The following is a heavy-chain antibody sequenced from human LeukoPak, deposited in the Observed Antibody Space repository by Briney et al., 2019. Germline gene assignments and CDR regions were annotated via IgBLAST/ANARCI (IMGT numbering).Heavy chain of an antibody. D-gene: IGHD5-24*01. CDR2: IYYSGST. Sequence: PSETLSLTCTVSGGSISSYYWSWIRQPPGKGLEWIGYIYYSGSTNYNPSLKSRVTISVDTSKNQFSLKLSSVTAADTAVCYCASTYSRWLPPYFDYWGQGTLVTVSS. J-gene: IGHJ4*02. CDR3: ASTYSRWLPPYFDY. V-gene: IGHV4-59*08. CDR1: GGSISSYY.